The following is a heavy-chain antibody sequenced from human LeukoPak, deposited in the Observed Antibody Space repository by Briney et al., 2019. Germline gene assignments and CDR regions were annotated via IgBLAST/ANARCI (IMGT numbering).Heavy chain of an antibody. Sequence: SGPTLVKPTQTLTLTCTFSGFSLRTSGMGVCWIRQPPGKALEWLALTYWDDGKRYSPSLKSRLTITKDTSKNQVVLTVTNMDPVDTATYFCARLSRIAMLRGVIRHFDYWGQGTLVTVSS. CDR2: TYWDDGK. D-gene: IGHD3-10*01. J-gene: IGHJ4*02. CDR1: GFSLRTSGMG. V-gene: IGHV2-5*02. CDR3: ARLSRIAMLRGVIRHFDY.